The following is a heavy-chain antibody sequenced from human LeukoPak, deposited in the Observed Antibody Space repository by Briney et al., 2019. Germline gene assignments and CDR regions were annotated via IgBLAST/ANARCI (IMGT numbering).Heavy chain of an antibody. Sequence: PGGSLRLSCAASGFTFSSYWMSWDRQAPGKGLEWVANIKQDGSEKYYVDSVKGRFTISRDNAKNPLYLQMNSLRAEDTAVYYCARDRRWRRDGYNWYFDYWGQGTLVTVSS. CDR2: IKQDGSEK. J-gene: IGHJ4*02. D-gene: IGHD5-24*01. CDR1: GFTFSSYW. V-gene: IGHV3-7*01. CDR3: ARDRRWRRDGYNWYFDY.